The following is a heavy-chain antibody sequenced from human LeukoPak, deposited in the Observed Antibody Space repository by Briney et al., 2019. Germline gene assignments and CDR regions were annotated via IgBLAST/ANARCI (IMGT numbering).Heavy chain of an antibody. V-gene: IGHV3-23*01. CDR1: GFTFTSYA. CDR3: AKDRFYDTTTTGAFDI. Sequence: GGSLRLSCAASGFTFTSYAMSWVRQAPGKGLEWISAISGSGGSTYYADSVKGRFTISRDNSTNTLYLQMNSLRAEDTAVYYCAKDRFYDTTTTGAFDIWGQGTMVTVSS. D-gene: IGHD3-22*01. CDR2: ISGSGGST. J-gene: IGHJ3*02.